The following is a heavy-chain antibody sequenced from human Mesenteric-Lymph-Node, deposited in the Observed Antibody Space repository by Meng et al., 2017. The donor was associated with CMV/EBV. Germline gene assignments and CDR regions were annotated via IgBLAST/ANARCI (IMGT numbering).Heavy chain of an antibody. CDR3: ARGVNDFWSGYQKVYGMDV. CDR1: GYTFTSYG. D-gene: IGHD3-3*01. V-gene: IGHV1-18*01. J-gene: IGHJ6*02. CDR2: ISAYNGNT. Sequence: ASVKVSCKASGYTFTSYGISWVRQAPGHGLEWMGWISAYNGNTNYAQKLQGRVTMTTDTSTSTAYMELRSLRSDDTAVYYCARGVNDFWSGYQKVYGMDVWGQGTTVTVSS.